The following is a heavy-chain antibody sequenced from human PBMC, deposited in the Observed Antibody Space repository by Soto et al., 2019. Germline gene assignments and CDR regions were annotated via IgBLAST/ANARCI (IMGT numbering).Heavy chain of an antibody. CDR1: GFTCRTYG. Sequence: QVQLVESGGGVVQPGRSLRLSCAASGFTCRTYGMHWVRQAPGKGLEWVAFMSYDGRQKYYADSVKGRFTISRDNSKNTLDLQMNSLATEDTAVYFCSQEAPGGWHFFDNWGQVTLVTVSS. CDR3: SQEAPGGWHFFDN. CDR2: MSYDGRQK. D-gene: IGHD6-19*01. J-gene: IGHJ4*02. V-gene: IGHV3-30*18.